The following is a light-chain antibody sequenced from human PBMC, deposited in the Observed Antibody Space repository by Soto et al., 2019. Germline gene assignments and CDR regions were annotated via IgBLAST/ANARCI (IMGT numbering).Light chain of an antibody. V-gene: IGKV3-11*01. CDR3: QQRSNWPRNT. J-gene: IGKJ2*01. CDR2: DIS. CDR1: QSVSRH. Sequence: EIVLTQSPATVSLSPGERATLSCRASQSVSRHLAWYQQKPGQAPRLLIYDISNRDTGIPARFSGSGSGTDFTLTISSLEPEDSAVYYWQQRSNWPRNTFGQGTKLEIK.